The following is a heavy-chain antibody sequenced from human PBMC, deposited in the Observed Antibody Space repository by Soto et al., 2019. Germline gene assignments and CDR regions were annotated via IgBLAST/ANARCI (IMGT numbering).Heavy chain of an antibody. CDR3: AKGGGSYISSAVDY. CDR1: GFTFSSYG. V-gene: IGHV3-30*18. CDR2: ISYDGSNK. D-gene: IGHD6-6*01. J-gene: IGHJ4*02. Sequence: QVQLVESGGGVVQPGRSLRLSCAASGFTFSSYGLHWVRQTPGKGLEWVAVISYDGSNKYYADSVKGRFTISRDNSKNTLYLQMNSLRAEDTAVYYCAKGGGSYISSAVDYWGQGTLVTVSS.